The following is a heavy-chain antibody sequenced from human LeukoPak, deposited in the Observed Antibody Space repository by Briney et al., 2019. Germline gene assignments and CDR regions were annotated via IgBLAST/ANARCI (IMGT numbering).Heavy chain of an antibody. D-gene: IGHD6-6*01. CDR2: IYSRGNT. CDR1: GASISSSSSY. J-gene: IGHJ6*03. Sequence: SETLSLTCTVSGASISSSSSYWGWIRQPPGKGLEWLGNIYSRGNTYYKPSLRSRVTISIDTSKNQFSLRLTSVTAADTAVYYCARAVSRGSPARPYYMDVWGKGTTVTVSS. CDR3: ARAVSRGSPARPYYMDV. V-gene: IGHV4-39*07.